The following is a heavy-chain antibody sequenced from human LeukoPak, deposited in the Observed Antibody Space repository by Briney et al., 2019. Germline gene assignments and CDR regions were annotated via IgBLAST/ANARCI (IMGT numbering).Heavy chain of an antibody. CDR1: GFSFSSYS. D-gene: IGHD3-3*01. Sequence: GGSLRLSCAASGFSFSSYSMTWVRQAPGKGLECVSSISGSSTYIYYADSVKGRFTVSRDNANSSLYLHMNSLRGEDTAVYYCARLNDFWSGYYVDWGQGILVTVSS. V-gene: IGHV3-21*06. J-gene: IGHJ4*02. CDR3: ARLNDFWSGYYVD. CDR2: ISGSSTYI.